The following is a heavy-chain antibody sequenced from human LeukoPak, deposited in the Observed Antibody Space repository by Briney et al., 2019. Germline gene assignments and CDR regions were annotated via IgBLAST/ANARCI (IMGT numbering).Heavy chain of an antibody. CDR1: GFTFSSYW. CDR2: IKGDGSET. V-gene: IGHV3-7*01. D-gene: IGHD3-22*01. Sequence: GGSLRLSCAASGFTFSSYWMTWVRQAPGKGLEWVGNIKGDGSETYYVDSVKGRFTISRDNAKNSLYLQMNSLSAEDTAVYYCARAGYYYDSSGYYSHYYMDVWGKGTTVTISS. J-gene: IGHJ6*03. CDR3: ARAGYYYDSSGYYSHYYMDV.